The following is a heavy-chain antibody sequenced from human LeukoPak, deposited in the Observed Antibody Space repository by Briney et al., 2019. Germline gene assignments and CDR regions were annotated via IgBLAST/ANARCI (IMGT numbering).Heavy chain of an antibody. J-gene: IGHJ5*02. Sequence: SETLSLTCAVYGVSFSGYFWSWIRQPPGKGLEWIGEINHSGSTNYNPSLKSRVTISVDTSKNQFSLKLSSVTAADTAVYYCARSGSIAVRNKSGNWFDPWGQGTLVTVSS. CDR2: INHSGST. D-gene: IGHD6-6*01. CDR3: ARSGSIAVRNKSGNWFDP. V-gene: IGHV4-34*01. CDR1: GVSFSGYF.